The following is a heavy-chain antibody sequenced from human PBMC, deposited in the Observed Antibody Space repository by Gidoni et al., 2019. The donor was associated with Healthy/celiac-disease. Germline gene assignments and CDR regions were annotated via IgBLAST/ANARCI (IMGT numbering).Heavy chain of an antibody. Sequence: QLQLQESGPGLVKPSETLSLTCTVSGGSISSSSYYWGWIRQPPGKGLEWIGSIYYRGGTYYHPSLKSRVTISVDPSKNQFSLKLSSVTAADTAVYYCARDRLGGWFDPWGQGTLVTVSS. CDR2: IYYRGGT. D-gene: IGHD3-16*01. V-gene: IGHV4-39*07. CDR3: ARDRLGGWFDP. CDR1: GGSISSSSYY. J-gene: IGHJ5*02.